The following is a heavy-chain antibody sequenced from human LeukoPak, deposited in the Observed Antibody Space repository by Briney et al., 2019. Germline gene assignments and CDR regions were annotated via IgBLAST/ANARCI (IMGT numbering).Heavy chain of an antibody. J-gene: IGHJ6*03. CDR1: GGSFSDYY. Sequence: PSETLSLTCAAYGGSFSDYYWSWIRQPPGKGLEWIGEVNHSGSTNYNPSLKSRVTMSVDTSMNQFSLKLSSVTAADTAVYYCAGGHNWYYMDVWGKGTTVTVSS. D-gene: IGHD3-16*01. V-gene: IGHV4-34*01. CDR3: AGGHNWYYMDV. CDR2: VNHSGST.